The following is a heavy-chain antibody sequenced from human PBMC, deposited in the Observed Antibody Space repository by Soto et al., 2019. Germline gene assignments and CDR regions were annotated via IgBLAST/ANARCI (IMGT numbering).Heavy chain of an antibody. CDR1: GYTFTRYG. D-gene: IGHD2-8*01. CDR2: ISGYNGDT. Sequence: ASVKVSCKASGYTFTRYGISWVRQAPGQGLEWMGWISGYNGDTKYAQKFQGRVTMTVDTSTTTAYMELRSLTSDDRAVYYCAKNGQPPYYYYGMEVWGQGTTVPVSS. J-gene: IGHJ6*02. V-gene: IGHV1-18*01. CDR3: AKNGQPPYYYYGMEV.